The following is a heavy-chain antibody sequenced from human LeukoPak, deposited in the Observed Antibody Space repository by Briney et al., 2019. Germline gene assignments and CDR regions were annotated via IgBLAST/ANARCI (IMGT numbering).Heavy chain of an antibody. CDR3: ARVGNPYYDNIVAFDY. D-gene: IGHD3-16*01. CDR2: IYSDGST. CDR1: GFTFSSYW. J-gene: IGHJ4*02. Sequence: PGWSLRLSCAASGFTFSSYWMSWVRQAQGKGLEWVSVIYSDGSTYYADSVKGRFTISRDNVKNILYLQMNSLRAEDTAVYYCARVGNPYYDNIVAFDYWGQGTLVTVSS. V-gene: IGHV3-53*01.